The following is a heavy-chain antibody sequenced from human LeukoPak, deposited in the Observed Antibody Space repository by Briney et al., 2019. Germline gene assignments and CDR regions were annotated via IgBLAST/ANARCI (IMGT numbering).Heavy chain of an antibody. D-gene: IGHD5-12*01. J-gene: IGHJ4*02. CDR1: GGSISSYY. CDR2: IYYSGST. CDR3: AGSPSGYDPYYFDY. Sequence: SETLSLTCTVSGGSISSYYWSWIRQPPGKGLEWIGYIYYSGSTNYNPSLKSRVTISVDTSKNQFSLKLSSVTAADTAVYYCAGSPSGYDPYYFDYWGQGTLVTVSS. V-gene: IGHV4-59*01.